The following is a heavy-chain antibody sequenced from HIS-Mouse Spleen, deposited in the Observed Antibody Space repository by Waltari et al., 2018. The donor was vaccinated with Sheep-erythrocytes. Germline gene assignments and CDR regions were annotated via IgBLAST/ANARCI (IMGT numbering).Heavy chain of an antibody. D-gene: IGHD3-22*01. J-gene: IGHJ4*02. V-gene: IGHV4-39*01. CDR1: GGSISSSSYY. CDR2: ISYSGSP. Sequence: QLQLQESGPGLVKPSETLSLTCTVSGGSISSSSYYWGWIRQPPGKGLEGIGSISYSGSPNYTPSRKSRVTISVDTSKNQFSLKLSSVTGADTAVYYCARLYYYDSSGYYFDYWGQGTLVTVSS. CDR3: ARLYYYDSSGYYFDY.